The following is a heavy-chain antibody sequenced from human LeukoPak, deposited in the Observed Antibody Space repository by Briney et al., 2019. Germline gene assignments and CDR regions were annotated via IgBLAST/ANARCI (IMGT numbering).Heavy chain of an antibody. CDR2: ISSSSTI. J-gene: IGHJ4*02. D-gene: IGHD1-26*01. CDR1: GFTFSSYS. CDR3: ARVFPTGSSPFDY. Sequence: GGSLRLSCAASGFTFSSYSMNWVRQAPGKGLEWVSYISSSSTIYYADSVKGRFTISRDNAKNSLYLQMNSLRAEDTAVYYCARVFPTGSSPFDYWGQGTLVTVSS. V-gene: IGHV3-48*01.